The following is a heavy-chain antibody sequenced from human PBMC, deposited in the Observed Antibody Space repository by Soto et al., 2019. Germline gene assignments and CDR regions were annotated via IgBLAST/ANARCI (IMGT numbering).Heavy chain of an antibody. CDR3: ARDLLYSSSWYDYYYYGMDV. Sequence: LEALPLSNTVSEGSISGDDWGWIRQPAVEVLYWIGRIYTSGSTNYNPSLKSRVTMSVDTSKNQFSLKLSSVTAADTAVYYCARDLLYSSSWYDYYYYGMDVWGQGTTVTVSS. CDR1: EGSISGDD. J-gene: IGHJ6*02. V-gene: IGHV4-4*07. CDR2: IYTSGST. D-gene: IGHD6-13*01.